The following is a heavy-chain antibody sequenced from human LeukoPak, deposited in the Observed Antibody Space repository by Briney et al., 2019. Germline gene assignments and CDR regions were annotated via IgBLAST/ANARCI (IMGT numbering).Heavy chain of an antibody. Sequence: GGSLRLSCAASGFTFSSYAMAWVRQAPGKGLEWVSVISGSGTTTYYVDSVKGRFTISRDNSKNTLFLQMNSLRAEGTAVYYCAKDYYDSSGPSFDYWGQGTLVTVSS. V-gene: IGHV3-23*01. CDR2: ISGSGTTT. CDR3: AKDYYDSSGPSFDY. CDR1: GFTFSSYA. D-gene: IGHD3-22*01. J-gene: IGHJ4*02.